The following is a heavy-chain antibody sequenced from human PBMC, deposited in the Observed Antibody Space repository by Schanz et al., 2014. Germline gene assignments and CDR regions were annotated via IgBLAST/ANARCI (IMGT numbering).Heavy chain of an antibody. CDR3: ARAFGGYDPAGALDV. V-gene: IGHV1-2*04. CDR1: GYTFTGYY. D-gene: IGHD5-12*01. Sequence: QVQLVQSGAEMKKPGASVKVSCKASGYTFTGYYMHWVRQAPGQGLEWMGWINPNSGTTNYAQKFQGWVTMTRDTSISTAYMELSRLKSDDTAVYYCARAFGGYDPAGALDVWGQGTLVTVAS. J-gene: IGHJ4*02. CDR2: INPNSGTT.